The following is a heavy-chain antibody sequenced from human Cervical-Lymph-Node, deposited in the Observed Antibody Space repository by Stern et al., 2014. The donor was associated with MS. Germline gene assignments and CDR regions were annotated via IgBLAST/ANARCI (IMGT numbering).Heavy chain of an antibody. CDR1: GYTLIHYG. J-gene: IGHJ4*02. CDR2: INPYKGNT. V-gene: IGHV1-18*01. CDR3: AVQQLGLVAFDH. D-gene: IGHD6-13*01. Sequence: QVQLVQSGPEVKKPGASVKVSCKTSGYTLIHYGINWVRQAPGQGLEWMGWINPYKGNTDYAQNFQDRVTMTTDTSTTTAYMELRTLKSDDTAIYYCAVQQLGLVAFDHWGQGTLLTVSS.